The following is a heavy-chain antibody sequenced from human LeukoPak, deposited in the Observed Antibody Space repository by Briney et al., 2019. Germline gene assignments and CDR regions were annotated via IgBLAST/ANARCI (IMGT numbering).Heavy chain of an antibody. D-gene: IGHD3-3*01. CDR2: ISGSGGST. Sequence: GGSLRLSCAASGFTFSSYAMSWVRQAPGKGLEWVSAISGSGGSTYYADSVKGRFTISRDNSKNTLYLQMNSLRAEDTAVYYCATFREITIFGVVISYYFDYWGQGTPVTVSS. CDR3: ATFREITIFGVVISYYFDY. J-gene: IGHJ4*02. CDR1: GFTFSSYA. V-gene: IGHV3-23*01.